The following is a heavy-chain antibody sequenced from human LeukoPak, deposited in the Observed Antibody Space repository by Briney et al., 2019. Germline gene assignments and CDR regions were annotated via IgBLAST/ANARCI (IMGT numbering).Heavy chain of an antibody. CDR1: GYSFSSYG. D-gene: IGHD3-22*01. Sequence: ASVKVSCKASGYSFSSYGISWVRQAPGQGLEWMGWISGYNGDTKYAQKIQGRVTMITDTSTNTAYMELRSLRSDDTAMYYCARGAYDNSGFYAGDKWGQGTLVTVSS. V-gene: IGHV1-18*01. CDR3: ARGAYDNSGFYAGDK. J-gene: IGHJ4*02. CDR2: ISGYNGDT.